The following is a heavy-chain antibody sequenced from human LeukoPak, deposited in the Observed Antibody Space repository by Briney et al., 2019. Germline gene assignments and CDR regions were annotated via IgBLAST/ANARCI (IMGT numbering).Heavy chain of an antibody. CDR2: IYYSGST. CDR1: GGSLSRSNYY. Sequence: SETLSLTCTVSGGSLSRSNYYWGSIRQPPGKGLEWLGTIYYSGSTYYNPSLRSRVTISVDTSKNQFSLKLSSVTAADTALFYCARLIYSSSSVWFDPWGQGTLVTVSS. D-gene: IGHD6-6*01. V-gene: IGHV4-39*07. J-gene: IGHJ5*02. CDR3: ARLIYSSSSVWFDP.